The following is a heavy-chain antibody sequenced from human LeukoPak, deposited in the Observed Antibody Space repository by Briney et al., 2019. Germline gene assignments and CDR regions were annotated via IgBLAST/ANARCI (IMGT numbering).Heavy chain of an antibody. CDR3: ARDRSDRLAVAGTSAFDY. CDR1: GFTFSSYA. Sequence: GGSLRLSCAASGFTFSSYAMSWVCQAPGKGLEWVSAISGSGGSTYYADSVKGRFTISRDNAKNSLYLQMNSLRAEDTAVYYCARDRSDRLAVAGTSAFDYWGQGTLVTVSS. V-gene: IGHV3-23*01. J-gene: IGHJ4*02. CDR2: ISGSGGST. D-gene: IGHD6-19*01.